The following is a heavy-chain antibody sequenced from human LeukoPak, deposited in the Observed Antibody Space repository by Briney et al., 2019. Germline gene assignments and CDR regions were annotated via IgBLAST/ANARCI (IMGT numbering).Heavy chain of an antibody. Sequence: PSETLSLTCAVSDDSFSSHYWTWIRQPPRKGPESIGYISYIGSTNYNPSLKSRVTISIVTSKNQFSLKLSSVTAADTAVYYCARDLVTVTKGFDIWGQGTMVSVSS. CDR3: ARDLVTVTKGFDI. D-gene: IGHD4-17*01. J-gene: IGHJ3*02. V-gene: IGHV4-59*11. CDR1: DDSFSSHY. CDR2: ISYIGST.